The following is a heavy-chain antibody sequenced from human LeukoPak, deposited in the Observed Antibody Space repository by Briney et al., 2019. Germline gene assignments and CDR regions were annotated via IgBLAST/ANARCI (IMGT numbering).Heavy chain of an antibody. CDR2: ISSNGGST. CDR3: VKVGGSGWYPSYYFDY. CDR1: GFTFSSYA. J-gene: IGHJ4*02. Sequence: GGSLRLSCSASGFTFSSYAMHWVRQAPGKGLEYVSAISSNGGSTYYADSVKGRFTISRDNSKNTLYLQMSSLRAEDTAVCYCVKVGGSGWYPSYYFDYWGQGTLVTVSS. V-gene: IGHV3-64D*09. D-gene: IGHD6-19*01.